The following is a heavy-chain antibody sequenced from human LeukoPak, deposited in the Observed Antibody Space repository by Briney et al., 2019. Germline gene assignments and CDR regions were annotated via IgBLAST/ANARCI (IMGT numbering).Heavy chain of an antibody. J-gene: IGHJ4*02. CDR1: GYTFTSYG. D-gene: IGHD6-6*01. Sequence: RASVKVSCKTSGYTFTSYGISWVRQAPGQGLEWMGWISAYNGNTNYAQKLQGRATMTTDTSTSTAYMELSSLRSEDTAVYYCASLPDKTARPFYFDYWGQGTLVTVSS. CDR3: ASLPDKTARPFYFDY. V-gene: IGHV1-18*01. CDR2: ISAYNGNT.